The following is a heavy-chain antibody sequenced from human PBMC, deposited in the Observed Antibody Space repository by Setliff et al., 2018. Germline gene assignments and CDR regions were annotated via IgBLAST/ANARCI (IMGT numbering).Heavy chain of an antibody. J-gene: IGHJ5*02. V-gene: IGHV4-59*01. CDR1: GGSISSSY. CDR3: ARAAKYDSSGYYGFWFDP. Sequence: SETLSLTCTVSGGSISSSYWSWIRQPPGKGLEWIGYIYSSGSTNNNPFLKSRATISVDTSKNQFSLKLSSVTAADTAVYYCARAAKYDSSGYYGFWFDPWGQGTLVTVSS. D-gene: IGHD3-22*01. CDR2: IYSSGST.